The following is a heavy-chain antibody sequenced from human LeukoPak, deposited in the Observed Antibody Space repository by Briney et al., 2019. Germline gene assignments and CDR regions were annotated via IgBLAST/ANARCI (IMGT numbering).Heavy chain of an antibody. Sequence: GGSLRLSCAASGFTFSSSWMSWARQAPGKGLECVANIKQDGSEKYYVDSVKGRFTISRDNAKNSLYLQMNSLRAEDTAVYYCASKGLLMIAWAFDIWGQGTMVTVSS. CDR3: ASKGLLMIAWAFDI. CDR2: IKQDGSEK. D-gene: IGHD3-22*01. CDR1: GFTFSSSW. J-gene: IGHJ3*02. V-gene: IGHV3-7*01.